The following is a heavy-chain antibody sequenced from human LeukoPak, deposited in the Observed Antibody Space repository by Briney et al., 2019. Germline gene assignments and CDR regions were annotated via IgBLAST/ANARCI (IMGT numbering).Heavy chain of an antibody. CDR1: GFIFSSYW. V-gene: IGHV3-74*01. J-gene: IGHJ4*02. Sequence: SGGSLRLSCAASGFIFSSYWMDWVRQAPGKWLVWVSRINTDGSSTIYADSVKGRFTISRDNAKNTLCLQRNSMRAEDTAVYYCARQSDYYDSSGYDYWGQGTLVTVSS. CDR3: ARQSDYYDSSGYDY. CDR2: INTDGSST. D-gene: IGHD3-22*01.